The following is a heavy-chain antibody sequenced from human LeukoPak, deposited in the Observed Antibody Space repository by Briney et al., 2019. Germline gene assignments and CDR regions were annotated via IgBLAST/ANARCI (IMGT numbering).Heavy chain of an antibody. CDR1: GYTLTSYG. CDR3: ARGVKSLPDY. CDR2: ISAHNGDT. Sequence: ASVKVSCKASGYTLTSYGISWVRQAPGQGLEWMGWISAHNGDTNYAQKLQGRVTMTTDTSTSTAYTELKSLRSDDTAVYYCARGVKSLPDYWGQGTLVTVSS. V-gene: IGHV1-18*01. J-gene: IGHJ4*02. D-gene: IGHD2-15*01.